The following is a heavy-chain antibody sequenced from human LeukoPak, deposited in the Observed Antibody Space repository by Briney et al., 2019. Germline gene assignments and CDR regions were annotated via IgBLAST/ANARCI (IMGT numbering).Heavy chain of an antibody. J-gene: IGHJ4*02. Sequence: SETLSLTCTVSGGSISSSSYYRGWIRQPPGKGLEWIGSIYYSGSTYYNPSLKSRVTISVDTSKNQFSLKLSSVTAADTAVYYCARVNYYDSSGSLDYWGQGTLVTVSS. CDR3: ARVNYYDSSGSLDY. CDR2: IYYSGST. D-gene: IGHD3-22*01. CDR1: GGSISSSSYY. V-gene: IGHV4-39*07.